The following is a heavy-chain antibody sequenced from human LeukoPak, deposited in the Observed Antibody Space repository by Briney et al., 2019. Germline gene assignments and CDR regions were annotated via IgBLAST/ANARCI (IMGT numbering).Heavy chain of an antibody. J-gene: IGHJ4*02. CDR2: INHSGST. Sequence: SETLSLTCAVSGGSLYGYFWSWIRQPPGKGLEWIGEINHSGSTNYNPSLKSRVTISVDTSKNQFSLKLSSVTAADTAVYYCARDKYYYDSSASIRFDYWGQGTLVTVSS. V-gene: IGHV4-34*01. CDR3: ARDKYYYDSSASIRFDY. D-gene: IGHD3-22*01. CDR1: GGSLYGYF.